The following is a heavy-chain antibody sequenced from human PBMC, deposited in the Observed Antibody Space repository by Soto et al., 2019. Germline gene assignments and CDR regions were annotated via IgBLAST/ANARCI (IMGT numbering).Heavy chain of an antibody. V-gene: IGHV4-59*01. CDR1: GGSISSYY. CDR2: IYYSGST. Sequence: PSESLSLTCTVSGGSISSYYWSWIRQPPGKGLEWIGYIYYSGSTNYNPSLKSRVTISVDTSKNQFSLKLSSVTAADTAVYYCARDTGVVYYYDSSGYYGMDVWGQGTTVTVSS. CDR3: ARDTGVVYYYDSSGYYGMDV. J-gene: IGHJ6*02. D-gene: IGHD3-22*01.